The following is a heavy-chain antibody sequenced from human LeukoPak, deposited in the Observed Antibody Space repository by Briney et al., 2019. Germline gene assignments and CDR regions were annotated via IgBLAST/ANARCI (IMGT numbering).Heavy chain of an antibody. CDR1: GGSISIGNHY. J-gene: IGHJ5*02. V-gene: IGHV4-39*01. Sequence: PSETLSLTCTVSGGSISIGNHYWTWIRQPPGKGLEWIGSIYYSGSTYYNPSLKSRVTISVDTSKNQLSLKLSSVTAADTAVYYCARHYSLTGGRLSGYWLDPWGQGTLVTVSS. CDR3: ARHYSLTGGRLSGYWLDP. D-gene: IGHD1-20*01. CDR2: IYYSGST.